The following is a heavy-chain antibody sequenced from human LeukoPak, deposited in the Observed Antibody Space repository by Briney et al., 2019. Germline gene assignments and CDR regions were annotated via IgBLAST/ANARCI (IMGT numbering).Heavy chain of an antibody. CDR2: ISSSGSYT. CDR1: GFTFSDYY. J-gene: IGHJ1*01. D-gene: IGHD1-26*01. Sequence: PGGSLRLSCAASGFTFSDYYMSWIRQAPGKGLEWVSYISSSGSYTIYADSVKGRFTISRDNAKNSLYLQMNSLGAEDTAVYYCARLKYGSPQHWGQGTLVTVSS. CDR3: ARLKYGSPQH. V-gene: IGHV3-11*06.